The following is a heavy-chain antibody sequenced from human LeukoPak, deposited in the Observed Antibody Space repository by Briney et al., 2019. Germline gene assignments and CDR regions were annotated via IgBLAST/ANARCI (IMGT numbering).Heavy chain of an antibody. Sequence: SETLSLTCAVYGGSFSGYYWSWMRQPPGKGLEWIGEINHSGSTNYNPSLKSRVTISVDTPKNQFSLKLSSVTAAGTAVYYCARGLAGSLLWFGELPYYFDLWGQGTLVTVSS. CDR1: GGSFSGYY. CDR3: ARGLAGSLLWFGELPYYFDL. D-gene: IGHD3-10*01. J-gene: IGHJ4*02. CDR2: INHSGST. V-gene: IGHV4-34*01.